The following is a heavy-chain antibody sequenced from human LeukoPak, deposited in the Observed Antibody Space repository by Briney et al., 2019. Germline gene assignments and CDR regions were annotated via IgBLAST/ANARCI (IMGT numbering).Heavy chain of an antibody. D-gene: IGHD2-15*01. Sequence: GGSLRLSCAASGFTFDDYAMHWVRQAPGKGLEWVSGISWNSGSIGYADSVKGRFTISRDNAENSLYLQMNSLRAEDMALYYCARSLGYCSGGSCYFDYWGQGTLVTVSS. CDR2: ISWNSGSI. J-gene: IGHJ4*02. CDR1: GFTFDDYA. CDR3: ARSLGYCSGGSCYFDY. V-gene: IGHV3-9*03.